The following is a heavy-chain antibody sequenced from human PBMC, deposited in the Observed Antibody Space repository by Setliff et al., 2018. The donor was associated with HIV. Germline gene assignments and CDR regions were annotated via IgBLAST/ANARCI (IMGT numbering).Heavy chain of an antibody. V-gene: IGHV1-18*01. CDR3: ARDRIPSKWLLETDY. J-gene: IGHJ4*02. CDR2: ISPYNGNT. CDR1: GYTFTNFG. D-gene: IGHD3-22*01. Sequence: ASVKVSCKASGYTFTNFGITWVRQAPGQGLEWMGWISPYNGNTNYAPELHGRVTMTTDTSTSTASLELRSLRSDDTAVYYCARDRIPSKWLLETDYWGQGTLVTVSS.